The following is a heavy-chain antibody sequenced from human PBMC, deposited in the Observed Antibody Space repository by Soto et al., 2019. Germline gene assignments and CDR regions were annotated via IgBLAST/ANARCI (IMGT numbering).Heavy chain of an antibody. CDR1: GGTFSSYA. Sequence: QVQLVQSGAEVKKPGSSVKVSCKASGGTFSSYAISWVRQAPGQGLEWMGGIIPIFGTANYAQKFQGRVTIXAXXSRSTAGMELSSLRSEDTAVYYCARVPSYGGWFDPWGQGTLVTVSS. D-gene: IGHD4-17*01. CDR3: ARVPSYGGWFDP. J-gene: IGHJ5*02. V-gene: IGHV1-69*12. CDR2: IIPIFGTA.